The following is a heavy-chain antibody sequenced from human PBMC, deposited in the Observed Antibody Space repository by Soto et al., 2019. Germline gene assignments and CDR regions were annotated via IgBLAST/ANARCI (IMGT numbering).Heavy chain of an antibody. Sequence: QVQLVQSGAEVKMPGASVRVSCKASGYTFTTNSMHWVRQAPGKRSEWMGWINTDNGNTKYSKEFQARVTITKDPSASTAYMELSSLRSEDTAIYYCARDSTNTWWGSWYWGPGTLGTVSS. CDR3: ARDSTNTWWGSWY. J-gene: IGHJ4*02. CDR1: GYTFTTNS. D-gene: IGHD2-8*02. CDR2: INTDNGNT. V-gene: IGHV1-3*04.